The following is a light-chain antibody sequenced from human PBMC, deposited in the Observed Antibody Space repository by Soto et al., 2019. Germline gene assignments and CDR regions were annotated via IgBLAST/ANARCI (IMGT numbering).Light chain of an antibody. J-gene: IGKJ4*01. CDR1: QTMSSW. CDR2: KAS. V-gene: IGKV1-5*03. Sequence: DIQIAHSPSILSASLGDRLTITCRDSQTMSSWLAWYQKKPGKAPKLLIYKASALDIGVSSRFSGSGSGTEFTLTISSLQPDDFATYYCQQYSSFPLTFGGGTKVDIK. CDR3: QQYSSFPLT.